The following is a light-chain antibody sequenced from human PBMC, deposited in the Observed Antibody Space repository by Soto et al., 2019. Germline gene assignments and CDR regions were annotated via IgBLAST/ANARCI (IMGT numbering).Light chain of an antibody. J-gene: IGKJ1*01. CDR3: QQSYKTPWT. V-gene: IGKV1-39*01. CDR2: AAS. CDR1: QDINSY. Sequence: DIPMTQSPSSLSASVGDRVTITCRASQDINSYLLWYQHKLGQAPKLLIHAASTLASGVPSRFGGSESGTDFTLTISGLEHEDSATYYCQQSYKTPWTFGQGTKVEI.